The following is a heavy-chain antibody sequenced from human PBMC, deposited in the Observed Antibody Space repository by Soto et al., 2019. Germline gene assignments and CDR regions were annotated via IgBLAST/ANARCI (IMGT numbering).Heavy chain of an antibody. J-gene: IGHJ5*02. CDR3: ARDGEDCSGGSCYSVGWFDP. CDR1: GGSVSSGSYY. CDR2: IYYSGST. Sequence: ASETLSLTCTVSGGSVSSGSYYWSWIRQPPXKGLEWIGYIYYSGSTNYNPSLKSRVTISVDTSKNQFSLKLSSVTAADTAVYYCARDGEDCSGGSCYSVGWFDPWGQGTLVTVSS. D-gene: IGHD2-15*01. V-gene: IGHV4-61*01.